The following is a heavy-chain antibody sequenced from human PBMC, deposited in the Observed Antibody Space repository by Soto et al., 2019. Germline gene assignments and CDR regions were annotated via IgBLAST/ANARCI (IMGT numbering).Heavy chain of an antibody. D-gene: IGHD3-10*01. V-gene: IGHV1-69*13. CDR3: ARGSSETLLLWFGELLPAFDY. CDR1: GYTFTSYA. J-gene: IGHJ4*02. CDR2: IIPIFGTA. Sequence: GASVKVSCKASGYTFTSYAISWVRQAPGQGLEWMGGIIPIFGTANYAQKFQGRVTITADESTSTAYMELSSLRSEDTAVYYCARGSSETLLLWFGELLPAFDYWGQGTLVTVSS.